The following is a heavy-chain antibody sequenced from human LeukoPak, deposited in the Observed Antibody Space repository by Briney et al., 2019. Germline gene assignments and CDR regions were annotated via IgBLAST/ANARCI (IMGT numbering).Heavy chain of an antibody. J-gene: IGHJ4*02. Sequence: SETLSLTCTVSGGSITGYYWSWIRQPPGKGLEWIGYIFSGGSTNYNPSLKSRVTISEDTSVNQISLKLSSVTATDTAVCYCARHYYDRSDSYSFDYWGRGTLVTVSS. CDR3: ARHYYDRSDSYSFDY. V-gene: IGHV4-59*08. CDR2: IFSGGST. D-gene: IGHD3-22*01. CDR1: GGSITGYY.